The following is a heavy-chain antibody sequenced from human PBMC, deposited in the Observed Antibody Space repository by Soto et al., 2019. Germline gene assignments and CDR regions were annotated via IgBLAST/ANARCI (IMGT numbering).Heavy chain of an antibody. CDR2: IYYSGST. CDR3: ARDRYDFWSGYYHSWFDP. Sequence: PSETLSLTCTASGGSISSGGYYWSWIRQHPGKGLEWIGYIYYSGSTYYNPSLKSRVTISVDTSKNQFSLKLSSVTAADTAVYYCARDRYDFWSGYYHSWFDPWGQGTLVT. V-gene: IGHV4-31*03. CDR1: GGSISSGGYY. J-gene: IGHJ5*02. D-gene: IGHD3-3*01.